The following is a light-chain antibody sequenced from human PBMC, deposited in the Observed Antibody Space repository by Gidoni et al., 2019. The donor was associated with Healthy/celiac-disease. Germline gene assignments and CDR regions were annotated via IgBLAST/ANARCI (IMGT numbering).Light chain of an antibody. Sequence: EIVMTQSPATLSVSPGERVTLSCRASQSVSSDLAWYQQKPGQAPRLLIYGASTRATGIPARFSGIGSGTEFTLTISSLQSEDFAVYYCQHYNNWPPATFGGGTKVQIK. CDR1: QSVSSD. CDR3: QHYNNWPPAT. V-gene: IGKV3-15*01. CDR2: GAS. J-gene: IGKJ4*01.